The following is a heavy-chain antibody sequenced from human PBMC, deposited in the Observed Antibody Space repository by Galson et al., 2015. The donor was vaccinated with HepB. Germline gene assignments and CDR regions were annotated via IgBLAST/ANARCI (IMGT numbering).Heavy chain of an antibody. CDR3: ARDPGGELWSPMGHFDY. Sequence: SLRLSCAASGFTFSSYWMSWVRQAPGKGLEWVANIKQDGSEKYYVDSVKGRFTISRDNAKNSLYLQMNSLRAEDTAVYYCARDPGGELWSPMGHFDYWGQGTLVTVSS. CDR2: IKQDGSEK. CDR1: GFTFSSYW. J-gene: IGHJ4*02. V-gene: IGHV3-7*03. D-gene: IGHD3-16*01.